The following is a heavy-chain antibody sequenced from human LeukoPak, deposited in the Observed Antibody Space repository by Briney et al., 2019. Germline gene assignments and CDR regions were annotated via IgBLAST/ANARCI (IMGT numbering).Heavy chain of an antibody. Sequence: GGSLRLSCAASGFNFRSHEMNWVRQAPGKGLEWISYISTLSNTIYYADSVKGRFTISRDNAKNSVYLQMNRLRVEDTAVYYCARAQELDAWGQGTLVTVSS. CDR1: GFNFRSHE. V-gene: IGHV3-48*03. CDR2: ISTLSNTI. J-gene: IGHJ5*02. CDR3: ARAQELDA. D-gene: IGHD1-7*01.